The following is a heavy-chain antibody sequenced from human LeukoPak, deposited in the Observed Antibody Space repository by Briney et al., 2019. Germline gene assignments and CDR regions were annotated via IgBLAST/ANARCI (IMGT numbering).Heavy chain of an antibody. CDR1: GFTFS. D-gene: IGHD1-26*01. CDR3: AKGQVSVGASLRFDY. V-gene: IGHV3-23*01. Sequence: GGSLRLSCAASGFTFSKGLEWISAISGNGGDTYYADSVKGRFTISRDNSKNTLYLQMNSLRAEATAVYYCAKGQVSVGASLRFDYWGQGTLVTVSS. CDR2: ISGNGGDT. J-gene: IGHJ4*02.